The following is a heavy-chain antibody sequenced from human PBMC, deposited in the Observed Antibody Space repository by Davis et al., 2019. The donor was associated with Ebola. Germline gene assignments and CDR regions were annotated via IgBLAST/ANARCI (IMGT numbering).Heavy chain of an antibody. V-gene: IGHV3-73*01. Sequence: PGGSLRLSCAASGFTFSGSAMHWVRQASGKGLEWVGRIRSKANSYATAYAASVKGRFTISRDDSKNTAYLQMNSLKTEDTAVYYCTTFWSGTYYFDYWGQGTLVTVSS. CDR2: IRSKANSYAT. J-gene: IGHJ4*02. D-gene: IGHD3-3*01. CDR1: GFTFSGSA. CDR3: TTFWSGTYYFDY.